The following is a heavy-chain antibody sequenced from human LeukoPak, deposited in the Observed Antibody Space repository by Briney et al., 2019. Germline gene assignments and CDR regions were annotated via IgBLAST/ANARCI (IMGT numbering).Heavy chain of an antibody. CDR3: AKRRTVDTAMVTHYYGMDV. V-gene: IGHV3-30*18. CDR2: IPYDGSDK. D-gene: IGHD5-18*01. Sequence: PGRALRLSCAASGFTFSSHGIHWVRQAPGKGLEWVAVIPYDGSDKYYADSVKGRFTISRDNSKNTVYLQMNSLRPEDTAVYYCAKRRTVDTAMVTHYYGMDVWGQGTTVTVSS. J-gene: IGHJ6*02. CDR1: GFTFSSHG.